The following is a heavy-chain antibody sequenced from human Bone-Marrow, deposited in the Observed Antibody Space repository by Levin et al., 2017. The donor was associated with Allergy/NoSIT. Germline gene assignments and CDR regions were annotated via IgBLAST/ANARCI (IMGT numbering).Heavy chain of an antibody. CDR3: ARNSRNNYLYGLDV. CDR1: GGSMNTYY. V-gene: IGHV4-59*01. CDR2: IYYTGTT. J-gene: IGHJ6*02. D-gene: IGHD6-13*01. Sequence: SETLSLTCTVSGGSMNTYYWSWIRHSPEKGLEWIAQIYYTGTTEYNPSLRRRLSGSVDTSRNQFSLQLTSVSAADMAVYYCARNSRNNYLYGLDVWGQGTTVIVSS.